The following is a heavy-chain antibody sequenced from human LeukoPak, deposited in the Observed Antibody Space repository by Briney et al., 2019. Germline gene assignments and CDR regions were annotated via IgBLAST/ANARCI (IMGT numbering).Heavy chain of an antibody. J-gene: IGHJ5*02. D-gene: IGHD2-15*01. CDR1: GGTFSSYA. CDR2: IIPIFGTA. CDR3: ARDAGFDIVVVVAATPDQWFDP. Sequence: ASVKVSCKASGGTFSSYAISWVRQAPGQGLEWMGRIIPIFGTANYAQKFQGRVTITTDESTRTAYMELSSLRSEDTAVYYCARDAGFDIVVVVAATPDQWFDPWGQGTLVTVSS. V-gene: IGHV1-69*05.